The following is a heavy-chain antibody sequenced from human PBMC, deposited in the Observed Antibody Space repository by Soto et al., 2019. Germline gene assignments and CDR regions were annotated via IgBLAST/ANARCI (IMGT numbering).Heavy chain of an antibody. Sequence: GGSLRLSCAASGFTVSSYGVHWVRQAPGKGLDRVAVIWYDGSNKYYADSVKGRFTISRDNSKNTLYLQMNSLRAEDTAVYYCAIARVMVRGVIYYWYFDLWGLWTLVTVSS. CDR3: AIARVMVRGVIYYWYFDL. CDR2: IWYDGSNK. D-gene: IGHD3-10*01. V-gene: IGHV3-33*01. CDR1: GFTVSSYG. J-gene: IGHJ2*01.